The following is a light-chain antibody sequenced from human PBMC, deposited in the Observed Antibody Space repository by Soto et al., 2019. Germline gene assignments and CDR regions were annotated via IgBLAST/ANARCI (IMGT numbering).Light chain of an antibody. Sequence: DIQMTQSPSTLSASVGDRVTITYRASQSISSWLAWYQQKPGKAPKLLIYKASSLESGVPSRFSGSGSGTEFTLTISGLQPDDFATYYCQQYNSDPLTFGGGTKVDIK. CDR2: KAS. V-gene: IGKV1-5*03. CDR3: QQYNSDPLT. CDR1: QSISSW. J-gene: IGKJ4*01.